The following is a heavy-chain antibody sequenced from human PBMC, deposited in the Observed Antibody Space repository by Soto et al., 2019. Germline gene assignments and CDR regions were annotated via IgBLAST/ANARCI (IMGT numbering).Heavy chain of an antibody. D-gene: IGHD6-6*01. V-gene: IGHV3-30-3*01. Sequence: GGSLRLSCAASGFTFSSYAMPWVRQAPGKGLEWVAVISYDGSNKYYADSVKGRFTISRDNSKNTLYLQMNSLRAEDTAVYYCAREGAALLIRDGMDVWGQGTTVTVSS. CDR2: ISYDGSNK. CDR1: GFTFSSYA. J-gene: IGHJ6*02. CDR3: AREGAALLIRDGMDV.